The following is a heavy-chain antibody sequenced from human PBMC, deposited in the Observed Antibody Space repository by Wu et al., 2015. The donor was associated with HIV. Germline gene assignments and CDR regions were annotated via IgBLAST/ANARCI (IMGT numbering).Heavy chain of an antibody. J-gene: IGHJ6*02. CDR3: ARDGCTAMVRCGVAMDV. V-gene: IGHV1-2*02. CDR2: INPNSGGT. D-gene: IGHD5-18*01. Sequence: QVQLVQSGAEVKKPGASVKVSCKASGYTFTGYYMHWVRQAPGQGLEWMGWINPNSGGTNYAQKFQGRVTMTRDTSISTAYMELSRLRSDDTAVYYCARDGCTAMVRCGVAMDVWGQGTTVTVSS. CDR1: GYTFTGYY.